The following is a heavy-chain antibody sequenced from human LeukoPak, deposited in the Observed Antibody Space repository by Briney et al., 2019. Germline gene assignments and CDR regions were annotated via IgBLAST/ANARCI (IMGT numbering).Heavy chain of an antibody. CDR1: GYTFINYG. CDR2: ISTYNGIT. V-gene: IGHV1-18*01. J-gene: IGHJ3*02. CDR3: VKDRTRRILSVVIAAEAFDI. Sequence: GASVKVSCKASGYTFINYGISWVRQAPGQGLEWKGWISTYNGITNYAQKFQGRVTMTTDTSTSTVYMEVRSLRSDDTAVYYCVKDRTRRILSVVIAAEAFDIWGQGTMVTVSS. D-gene: IGHD2-15*01.